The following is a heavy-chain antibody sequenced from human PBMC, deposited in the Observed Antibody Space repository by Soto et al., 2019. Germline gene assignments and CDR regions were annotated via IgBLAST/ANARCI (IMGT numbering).Heavy chain of an antibody. CDR1: GYSFTSLD. D-gene: IGHD1-26*01. CDR3: TRGVSAGVDY. J-gene: IGHJ4*02. Sequence: ASVKVSCKASGYSFTSLDINWVRQTAGQGLEWMGWMQPSTGRTGYAQKFQGRVTMTRDTSINTAYMELTTLTSDDTAFYYCTRGVSAGVDYWGQGTLVTVSS. V-gene: IGHV1-8*01. CDR2: MQPSTGRT.